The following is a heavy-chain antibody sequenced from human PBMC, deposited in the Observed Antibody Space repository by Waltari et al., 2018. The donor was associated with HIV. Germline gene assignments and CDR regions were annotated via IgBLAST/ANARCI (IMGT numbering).Heavy chain of an antibody. CDR3: AKGGRAVAGNWFDP. CDR1: GFTFRNYA. Sequence: EVQLLESGGGLVQPGGSLRLLCAASGFTFRNYAINWVRQAPGKGLEWVSAISGRGGSTHYADSVKGRFSISRDNSKNTLYLQMNSLRPEDTAIYYCAKGGRAVAGNWFDPWGQGTLVTVSS. J-gene: IGHJ5*02. V-gene: IGHV3-23*01. CDR2: ISGRGGST. D-gene: IGHD6-19*01.